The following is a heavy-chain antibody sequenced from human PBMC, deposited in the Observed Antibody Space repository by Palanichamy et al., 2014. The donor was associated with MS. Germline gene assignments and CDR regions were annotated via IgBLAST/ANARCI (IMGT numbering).Heavy chain of an antibody. Sequence: SGAEVKKPGASVKVSCKASGYTFTSYDINWVRQATGQGLEWMGWTNPNSGNTGYAQKFQGRVAMTRNTSISTAYMELSSLRSEDTAVYYCARAGLRMVQGVIITDNWFDPWGQGTLVTVSS. D-gene: IGHD3-10*01. V-gene: IGHV1-8*01. CDR2: TNPNSGNT. J-gene: IGHJ5*02. CDR1: GYTFTSYD. CDR3: ARAGLRMVQGVIITDNWFDP.